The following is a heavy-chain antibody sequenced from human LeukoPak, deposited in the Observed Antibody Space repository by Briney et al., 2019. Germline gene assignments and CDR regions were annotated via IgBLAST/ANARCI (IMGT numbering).Heavy chain of an antibody. D-gene: IGHD1-26*01. CDR3: ARGGGRMTYAFDI. CDR2: IYYSGST. V-gene: IGHV4-61*05. CDR1: GGSISSSSYY. Sequence: SETLSLTCTVSGGSISSSSYYWGWIRQPPGKGLEWIGYIYYSGSTNYNPSLKSRVTISVDTSKNQFSLKLSSVTAADTAVYYCARGGGRMTYAFDIWGQGTMVTVSS. J-gene: IGHJ3*02.